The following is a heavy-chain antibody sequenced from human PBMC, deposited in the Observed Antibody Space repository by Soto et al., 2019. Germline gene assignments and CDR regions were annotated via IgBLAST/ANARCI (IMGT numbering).Heavy chain of an antibody. V-gene: IGHV3-23*01. CDR1: GFTFSGYS. D-gene: IGHD2-15*01. CDR2: ISGSGGST. Sequence: GGSLILSWAASGFTFSGYSMSWVRQAPGKGLEWVSAISGSGGSTYYADSVEGRFTISRDNARNSLYLQMNNLRAEDTAVYYCARGYCSGGICNSDCNLDLWGRGTLVTVSS. J-gene: IGHJ2*01. CDR3: ARGYCSGGICNSDCNLDL.